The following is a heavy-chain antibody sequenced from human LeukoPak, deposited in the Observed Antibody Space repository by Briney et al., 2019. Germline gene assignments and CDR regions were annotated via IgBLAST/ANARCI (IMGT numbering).Heavy chain of an antibody. D-gene: IGHD1-26*01. V-gene: IGHV1-18*01. Sequence: ASVRVSCKASGYTFTSYGISWVRQAPGQGLEWMGWISAYNGNTNYAQKLQGRVTMTTDTSTSTAYMELRSLRSDDTAVYYCARDDAWERNPRAFDIWGQGTVVTVSS. J-gene: IGHJ3*02. CDR1: GYTFTSYG. CDR2: ISAYNGNT. CDR3: ARDDAWERNPRAFDI.